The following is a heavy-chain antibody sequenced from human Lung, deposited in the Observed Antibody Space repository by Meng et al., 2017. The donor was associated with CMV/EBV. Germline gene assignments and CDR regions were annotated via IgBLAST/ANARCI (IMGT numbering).Heavy chain of an antibody. J-gene: IGHJ6*02. CDR1: GFTFSTYT. CDR3: ARARVFYAMDV. V-gene: IGHV3-21*01. CDR2: ISSSSSYI. Sequence: GGSXRLXXAASGFTFSTYTINWVRQAPGKGLEWVSCISSSSSYIYYADSVKGRFTISRDNAKNSVYLQMDSLRADDTAVYYCARARVFYAMDVWGQGTTVXVSS.